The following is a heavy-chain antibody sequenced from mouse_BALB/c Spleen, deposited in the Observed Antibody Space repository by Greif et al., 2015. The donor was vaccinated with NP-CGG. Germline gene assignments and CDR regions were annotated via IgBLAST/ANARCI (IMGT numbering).Heavy chain of an antibody. J-gene: IGHJ1*01. CDR1: GFAFSSYD. Sequence: EVHLVESGGGLVKPGGSLKLSCAASGFAFSSYDMSWVRQTPEKRLEWVAYISSGGGSTYYPDTVKGRFTISRDNAKNTLYLQMSSLKSEDTAIYDCASRIYDGYFYRYFDVWGAGTTVTVSS. CDR2: ISSGGGST. CDR3: ASRIYDGYFYRYFDV. V-gene: IGHV5-12-1*01. D-gene: IGHD2-3*01.